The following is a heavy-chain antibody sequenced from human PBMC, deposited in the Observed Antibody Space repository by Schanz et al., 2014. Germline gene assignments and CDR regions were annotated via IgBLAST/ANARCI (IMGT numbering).Heavy chain of an antibody. J-gene: IGHJ5*02. D-gene: IGHD2-2*01. CDR1: TFTFDHYA. V-gene: IGHV3-48*01. CDR3: ARAGYDADNWFDP. Sequence: EVQLLESGGGLVQPGGSLRLSCSASTFTFDHYAMTWVRQAPGKGLVWVARINSVGSNTDYADSVKGRFTISRDNAKNSLFLQMNSLRAEDTAVYYCARAGYDADNWFDPWGQGTLVTVSS. CDR2: INSVGSNT.